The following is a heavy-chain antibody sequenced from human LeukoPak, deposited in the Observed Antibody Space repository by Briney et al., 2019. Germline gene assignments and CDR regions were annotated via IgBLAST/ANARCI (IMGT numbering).Heavy chain of an antibody. CDR1: GFTFSSYE. V-gene: IGHV3-48*03. J-gene: IGHJ4*02. CDR3: AKGPDELWFGEFADY. Sequence: GGSLRLSCAASGFTFSSYEMNWVRQAPGKGLEWVSYISSSGSTIYYADSVKGRFAISRDNSKNTLYLQMNSLRAEDTAVYYCAKGPDELWFGEFADYWGQGTLVTVSS. D-gene: IGHD3-10*01. CDR2: ISSSGSTI.